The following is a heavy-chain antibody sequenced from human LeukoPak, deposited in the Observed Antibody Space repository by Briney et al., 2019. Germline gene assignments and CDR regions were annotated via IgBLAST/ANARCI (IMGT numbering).Heavy chain of an antibody. CDR3: AKVPPFQMAGPYYFDS. CDR2: ISGRGDVT. V-gene: IGHV3-23*01. J-gene: IGHJ4*02. CDR1: GFTFGDYD. D-gene: IGHD5-24*01. Sequence: GGSLRLSCAGSGFTFGDYDMSWVRQAPGKGLEWVSTISGRGDVTYYADSVKGRLTMSRDNAKNTMYVQLDSLRAEDTALYLCAKVPPFQMAGPYYFDSWGQGTQVIVSS.